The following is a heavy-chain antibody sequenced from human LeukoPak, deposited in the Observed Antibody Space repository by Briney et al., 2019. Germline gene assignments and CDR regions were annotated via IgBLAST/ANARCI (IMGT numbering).Heavy chain of an antibody. J-gene: IGHJ5*02. V-gene: IGHV3-30*04. Sequence: GRSLRLSCEGSGFSFNHYAMHWVRQAPGKGLEWVAVRSYDGSKIDYAESVKGRFTTSRDNSENTMHLFMESLKIEDTAVYYCARDRYGAYSRSSSWFDPWGQGTLVTVSP. D-gene: IGHD6-6*01. CDR3: ARDRYGAYSRSSSWFDP. CDR2: RSYDGSKI. CDR1: GFSFNHYA.